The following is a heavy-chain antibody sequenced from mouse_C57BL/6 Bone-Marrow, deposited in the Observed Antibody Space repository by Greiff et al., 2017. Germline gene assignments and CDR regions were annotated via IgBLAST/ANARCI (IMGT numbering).Heavy chain of an antibody. Sequence: EVQLVESGGDLVKPGGSLKLSCAASGFTFSSYGMSWVRQTPDKRLEWVATISSGGSYTYYPDNVKGRFTISRDKAKNTLYLQMSSLKSEDTAMYYCARQGPPLFAYWGQGTLVTVSA. CDR3: ARQGPPLFAY. CDR1: GFTFSSYG. V-gene: IGHV5-6*01. J-gene: IGHJ3*01. CDR2: ISSGGSYT.